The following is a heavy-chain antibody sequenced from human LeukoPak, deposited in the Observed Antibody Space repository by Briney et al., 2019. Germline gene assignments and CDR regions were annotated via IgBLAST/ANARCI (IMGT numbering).Heavy chain of an antibody. CDR2: IAYDGSNK. D-gene: IGHD6-19*01. CDR3: AKDGSSGWPYYYGMDV. CDR1: GFTFSSYG. Sequence: GGSLRLSCAASGFTFSSYGMHWVRQSPGKGLEWVAVIAYDGSNKYYADSVKGRFTISRDNSNNTLYLQMNSLRAEDTAVYYCAKDGSSGWPYYYGMDVWGQGTTFTVSS. V-gene: IGHV3-30*18. J-gene: IGHJ6*02.